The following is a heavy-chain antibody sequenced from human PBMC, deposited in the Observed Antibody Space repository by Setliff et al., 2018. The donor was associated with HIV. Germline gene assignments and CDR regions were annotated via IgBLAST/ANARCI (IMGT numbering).Heavy chain of an antibody. J-gene: IGHJ4*02. V-gene: IGHV4-4*07. CDR2: VGTTGPT. CDR1: GGSVSSSY. Sequence: SETLSLTCSVSGGSVSSSYWTWIRQSAGKGLEWIGRVGTTGPTKYNPSLKSRATLSLDTSNNQISLQLTSVTVADTAVYYCARVVNSWYYSDHWGRGTRVTVS. D-gene: IGHD2-21*01. CDR3: ARVVNSWYYSDH.